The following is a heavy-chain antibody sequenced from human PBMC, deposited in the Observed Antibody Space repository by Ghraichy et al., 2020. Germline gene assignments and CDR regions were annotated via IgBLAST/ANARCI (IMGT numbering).Heavy chain of an antibody. Sequence: SQTLSLTCTVSGGSISSGGYYWSWIRQHPGKGLEWIGYIYYSGSTYYNPSLKSRVTISVDTSKNQFSLKLSSVTAADTAVYYCARGALSQNPFQHWGQGTLVTVSS. D-gene: IGHD3-9*01. V-gene: IGHV4-31*03. J-gene: IGHJ1*01. CDR3: ARGALSQNPFQH. CDR1: GGSISSGGYY. CDR2: IYYSGST.